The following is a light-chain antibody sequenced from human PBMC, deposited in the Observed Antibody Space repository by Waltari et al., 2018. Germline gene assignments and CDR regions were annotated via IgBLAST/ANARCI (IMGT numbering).Light chain of an antibody. CDR3: QLRTNCPSYT. V-gene: IGKV3-11*01. CDR2: DSS. CDR1: QSVSSY. Sequence: EIVLTQSPATLSLSPGDRATLSCRASQSVSSYLAWYQQKPGQAPRPLIYDSSTRPTGSPARFSGSGAGTAFTLTISSLVPEDVAVYYCQLRTNCPSYTFGRGTKLEIK. J-gene: IGKJ2*01.